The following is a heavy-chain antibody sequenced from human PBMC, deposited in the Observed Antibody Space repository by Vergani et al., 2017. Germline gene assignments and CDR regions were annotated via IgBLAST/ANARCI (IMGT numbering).Heavy chain of an antibody. D-gene: IGHD2-21*02. CDR1: GFTFSSYS. V-gene: IGHV3-48*01. Sequence: TASGFTFSSYSMNWVRQAPGKGLEWVSYISSSSSTIYYADSVKGRFTISRDNSKNTLYLQMNSLRAEDTAVYYCAKQGDSDAFDIWGQGTMVTVSS. J-gene: IGHJ3*02. CDR2: ISSSSSTI. CDR3: AKQGDSDAFDI.